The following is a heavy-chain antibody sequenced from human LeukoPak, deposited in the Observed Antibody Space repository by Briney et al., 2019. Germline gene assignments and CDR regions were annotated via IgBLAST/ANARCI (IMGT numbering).Heavy chain of an antibody. D-gene: IGHD2-2*01. J-gene: IGHJ4*02. CDR1: GGSISSGGYY. Sequence: SETLSLTCTVSGGSISSGGYYWSWIRQHPGKGLEWIGYIYYSGSTYYNPSLKSRVTISVDTSKNQFSLKLSSVTAADTAVYYCARDHATAGFDYWGQGTLVTVSS. V-gene: IGHV4-31*03. CDR3: ARDHATAGFDY. CDR2: IYYSGST.